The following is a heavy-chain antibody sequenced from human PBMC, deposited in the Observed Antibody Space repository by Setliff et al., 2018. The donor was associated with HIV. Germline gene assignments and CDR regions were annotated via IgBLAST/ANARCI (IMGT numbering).Heavy chain of an antibody. J-gene: IGHJ4*02. Sequence: GGSLRLSCAASGFIFSSYAMHWVRQAPGKGLEWVAVIWYDGSNQNYADSVKGRLTISRDNSNNTLYLQMNSLTPEDTAVYHCARYSSSWHTFDYWGQGTLVTVSS. V-gene: IGHV3-33*01. D-gene: IGHD6-13*01. CDR2: IWYDGSNQ. CDR3: ARYSSSWHTFDY. CDR1: GFIFSSYA.